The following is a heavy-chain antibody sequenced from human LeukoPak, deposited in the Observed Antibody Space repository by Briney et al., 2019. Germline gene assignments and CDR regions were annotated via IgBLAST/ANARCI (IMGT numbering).Heavy chain of an antibody. CDR1: GGSISSGSYY. Sequence: SQTLSLTCTVSGGSISSGSYYWSWIRQPAGKGLGWIGSIYHSGSTYYNPSLKSRVTISVDTSKNQFSLKLSSVTAADTAVYYCARSYSITYGSGSYYKYWFDPWGQGTLVTVSS. J-gene: IGHJ5*02. CDR2: IYHSGST. D-gene: IGHD3-10*01. V-gene: IGHV4-61*02. CDR3: ARSYSITYGSGSYYKYWFDP.